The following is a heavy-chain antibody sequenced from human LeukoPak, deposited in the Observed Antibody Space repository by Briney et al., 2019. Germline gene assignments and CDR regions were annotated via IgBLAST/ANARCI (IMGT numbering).Heavy chain of an antibody. CDR2: ISAYNGNT. Sequence: ASVKVSCKASGYTFTSYDISWVRQAPGQGLEWMGWISAYNGNTNYAQKLQGRVTMTTDTSTSTAYMELRSLRSDDTAVYYCAKQLGYCSDGSCYFPYWGQGTLVTVSS. J-gene: IGHJ4*02. CDR1: GYTFTSYD. V-gene: IGHV1-18*01. CDR3: AKQLGYCSDGSCYFPY. D-gene: IGHD2-15*01.